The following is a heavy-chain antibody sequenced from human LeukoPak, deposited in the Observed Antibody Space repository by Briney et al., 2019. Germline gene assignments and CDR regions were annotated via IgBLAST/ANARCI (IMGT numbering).Heavy chain of an antibody. V-gene: IGHV1-18*04. CDR3: AREFFVVATIRGYYFDY. J-gene: IGHJ4*02. CDR2: ISAYNGNT. CDR1: GYTFTRYY. Sequence: ASVKVSCKASGYTFTRYYMHWVRQAPGQGLEWMGWISAYNGNTNYAQKLQGRVTMTTDTSTSTAYMELRSLRSDDTAVYYCAREFFVVATIRGYYFDYWGQGTLVTVSS. D-gene: IGHD5-12*01.